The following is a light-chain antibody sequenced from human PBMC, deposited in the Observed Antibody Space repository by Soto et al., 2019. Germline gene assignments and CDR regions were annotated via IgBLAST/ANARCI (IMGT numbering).Light chain of an antibody. CDR2: DAS. CDR3: QQRSNWPPDT. CDR1: QSISSW. V-gene: IGKV1-5*01. J-gene: IGKJ2*01. Sequence: DIQMTQSPSTLSASVGDRVTITCRASQSISSWLAWYQQKPGKAPKLLIYDASSLESGVPSRFSGSGSGTEFTLTISSLQPDDFATYYCQQRSNWPPDTFGQGTKLEIK.